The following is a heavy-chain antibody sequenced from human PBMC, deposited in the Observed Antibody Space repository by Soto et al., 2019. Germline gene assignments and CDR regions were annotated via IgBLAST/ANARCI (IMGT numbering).Heavy chain of an antibody. CDR2: IRAYTGNP. Sequence: ASVKVSCQASGYTFTSYVISWVRQAPGPVLEWMGWIRAYTGNPNSSQKLQGRVTMTTDTSTSTAYMELRSLRSDDTAVYYCARDPGIAAAGTSYRQTGSDYAGQATLVTVSS. D-gene: IGHD6-13*01. CDR3: ARDPGIAAAGTSYRQTGSDY. CDR1: GYTFTSYV. J-gene: IGHJ4*02. V-gene: IGHV1-18*01.